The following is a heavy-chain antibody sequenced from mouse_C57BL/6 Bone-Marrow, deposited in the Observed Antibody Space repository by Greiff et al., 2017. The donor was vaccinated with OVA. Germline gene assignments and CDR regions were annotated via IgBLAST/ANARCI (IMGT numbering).Heavy chain of an antibody. CDR3: GRGGY. V-gene: IGHV1-69*01. Sequence: QVQLKQPGAELVMPGASVKLSCKASGYTFTSYWMHWVKQRPGQGLEWIGEIDPSDSYTNYNQKFKGKSTLTVDKSSSTAYMQLSSLTSEDSAVYYCGRGGYWGQGTLVTVSA. CDR2: IDPSDSYT. CDR1: GYTFTSYW. J-gene: IGHJ3*01.